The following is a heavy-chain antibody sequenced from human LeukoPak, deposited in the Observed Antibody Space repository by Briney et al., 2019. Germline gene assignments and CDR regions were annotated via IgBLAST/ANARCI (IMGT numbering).Heavy chain of an antibody. CDR3: ARVGGSSAEYFDY. D-gene: IGHD6-6*01. J-gene: IGHJ4*02. Sequence: GGSLRLSCAASGFTFSSYGMHWVRQAPGKGLEWVAVISYDGSNKYYADSVKGRFTISRDNSKNSLYLQMNSLRAEDTAVYYCARVGGSSAEYFDYWGQGTLVTVSS. CDR1: GFTFSSYG. CDR2: ISYDGSNK. V-gene: IGHV3-30*03.